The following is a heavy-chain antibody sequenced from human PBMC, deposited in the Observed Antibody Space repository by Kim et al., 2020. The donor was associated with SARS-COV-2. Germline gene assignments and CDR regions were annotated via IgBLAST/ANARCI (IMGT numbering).Heavy chain of an antibody. CDR2: T. J-gene: IGHJ4*02. CDR3: ASGGLRRYFDY. Sequence: TNYTPSLKSRVTTSVDTSKNQFSLKLSSVTAADTAVYYCASGGLRRYFDYWGQGTLVTVSS. V-gene: IGHV4-4*09. D-gene: IGHD3-3*01.